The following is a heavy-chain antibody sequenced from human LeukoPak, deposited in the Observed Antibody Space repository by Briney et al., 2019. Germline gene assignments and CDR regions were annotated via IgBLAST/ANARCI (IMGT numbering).Heavy chain of an antibody. CDR2: IYYSGST. J-gene: IGHJ4*02. CDR3: ARHLPADYYDSSGYLDY. D-gene: IGHD3-22*01. V-gene: IGHV4-59*08. CDR1: GGSISSYY. Sequence: SETLSLTCTVSGGSISSYYWSWIRQPPGKGLEWIRYIYYSGSTNYNPSLKSRVTISVDTSKNQFSLKLSSVTAADTAVYYCARHLPADYYDSSGYLDYWGQGTLVTVSS.